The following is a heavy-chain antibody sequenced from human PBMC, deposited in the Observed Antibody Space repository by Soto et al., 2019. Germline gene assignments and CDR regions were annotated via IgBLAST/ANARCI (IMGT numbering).Heavy chain of an antibody. J-gene: IGHJ4*02. D-gene: IGHD3-3*01. CDR1: GVSVSGSSC. Sequence: SETLSLTCTVSGVSVSGSSCWTWIRQAPGKGLEWIGCIFYNGTTNYNPSLRSPVTISVDTSKNQFSLKVTSVTAADTAVYFCARDFAYFDSWGQGTLVTVSS. CDR3: ARDFAYFDS. V-gene: IGHV4-61*01. CDR2: IFYNGTT.